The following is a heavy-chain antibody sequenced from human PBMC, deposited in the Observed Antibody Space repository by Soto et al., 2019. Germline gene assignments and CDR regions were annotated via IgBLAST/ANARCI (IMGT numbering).Heavy chain of an antibody. D-gene: IGHD3-10*01. V-gene: IGHV3-30*18. CDR3: AKDATMVRGVNWYFDY. J-gene: IGHJ4*02. Sequence: GGSLRLSCAASGFTFSSYGMHWVRQAPGKGLEWVAVISYDGSNKYYADSVKGRFTISRDNSKNTLYLQMNSLRAEDTAVYYCAKDATMVRGVNWYFDYWGQGTLVTVSS. CDR2: ISYDGSNK. CDR1: GFTFSSYG.